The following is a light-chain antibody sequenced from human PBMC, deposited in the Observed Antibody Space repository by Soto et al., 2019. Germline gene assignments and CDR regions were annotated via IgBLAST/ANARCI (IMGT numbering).Light chain of an antibody. CDR1: SSDVGGYKY. CDR3: SLYTSENTYV. J-gene: IGLJ1*01. Sequence: QSALTQPASVSGSPGQSITISCTGTSSDVGGYKYVSWYQQHPGKAPKLMIYEVSNRPSGISNRFSGSKSGNTASLTISGLQAEDEAEYYCSLYTSENTYVFGTGTKLTVL. V-gene: IGLV2-14*01. CDR2: EVS.